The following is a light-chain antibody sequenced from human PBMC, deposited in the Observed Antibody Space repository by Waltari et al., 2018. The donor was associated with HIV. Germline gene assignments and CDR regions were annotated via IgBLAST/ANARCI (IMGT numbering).Light chain of an antibody. CDR2: DVS. CDR3: CSYAGSSTLV. Sequence: QSALTQPASVSGSPGQSITISCPGTRSDVGGYNSVSWYQQHPGKAPKLMIYDVSKRPSGVSNRFSGSKSGNTASLTISGLQAEDEADYYCCSYAGSSTLVFGGGTKLTVL. V-gene: IGLV2-23*02. CDR1: RSDVGGYNS. J-gene: IGLJ2*01.